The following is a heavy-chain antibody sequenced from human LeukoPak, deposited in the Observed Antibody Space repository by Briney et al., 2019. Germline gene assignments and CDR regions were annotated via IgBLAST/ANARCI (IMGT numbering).Heavy chain of an antibody. CDR3: AGNYDSSGYYSADYYYYMDV. Sequence: SETLSLTCTVSGGSISSHYWSWIRQPPGKGPEWIGYIYYSGSTNYNPSLKSRVTISVDTSKNQFSLKLSSVTAAGTAVYYCAGNYDSSGYYSADYYYYMDVWGKGTTVTVSS. J-gene: IGHJ6*03. CDR2: IYYSGST. CDR1: GGSISSHY. D-gene: IGHD3-22*01. V-gene: IGHV4-59*11.